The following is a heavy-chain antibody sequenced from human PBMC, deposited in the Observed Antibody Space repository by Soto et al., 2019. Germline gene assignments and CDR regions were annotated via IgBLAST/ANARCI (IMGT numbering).Heavy chain of an antibody. D-gene: IGHD6-13*01. V-gene: IGHV4-59*08. CDR3: GGRAGSSRHYCNYFCMDV. CDR2: IYYSGSN. Sequence: SETLSLTCTVSGGSISSYYLSWIRQPPGKGLEWIGYIYYSGSNNYNPSLKSRVTISVDTSKNQFSLKLNSVTAADTAVYYCGGRAGSSRHYCNYFCMDVWGKGTTVTVSS. J-gene: IGHJ6*03. CDR1: GGSISSYY.